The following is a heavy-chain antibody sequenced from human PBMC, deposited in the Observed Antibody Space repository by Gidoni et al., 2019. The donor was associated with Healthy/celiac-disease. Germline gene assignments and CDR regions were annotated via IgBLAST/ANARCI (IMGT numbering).Heavy chain of an antibody. Sequence: EVQLVESGGGLVKPGGSLRLSCAASGFPFSSSSMNWVRQAPGKGLEWVSSISSSSSYIYYADSVKGRFTISRDNAKNSLYLQMNSLRAEDTAVYYCSKSIVATGFYYYYGMDVWGQGTTVTVSS. J-gene: IGHJ6*02. V-gene: IGHV3-21*01. D-gene: IGHD5-12*01. CDR3: SKSIVATGFYYYYGMDV. CDR1: GFPFSSSS. CDR2: ISSSSSYI.